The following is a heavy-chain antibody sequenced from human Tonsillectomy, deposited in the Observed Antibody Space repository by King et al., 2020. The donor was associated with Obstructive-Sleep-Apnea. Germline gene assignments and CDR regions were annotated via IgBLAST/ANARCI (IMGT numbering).Heavy chain of an antibody. D-gene: IGHD4-17*01. CDR3: TRGALDYGDYPPDY. CDR2: IRSKAYGGTT. V-gene: IGHV3-49*03. J-gene: IGHJ4*02. Sequence: VQLVESGGGLVQPGRSLRLSCTVSGFTFGDYAMSWFRQAPGKGLEWVGFIRSKAYGGTTEYAAFVKGRFTIPRDDSKSIAFLQMNSLKTEDTAVYYCTRGALDYGDYPPDYWGQGTLVTVSS. CDR1: GFTFGDYA.